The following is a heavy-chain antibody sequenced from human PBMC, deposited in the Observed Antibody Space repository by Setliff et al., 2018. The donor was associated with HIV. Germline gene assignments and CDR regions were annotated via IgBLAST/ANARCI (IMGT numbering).Heavy chain of an antibody. CDR1: GPSFSGYY. Sequence: PSETLSLTCAVYGPSFSGYYWNWIRQFPGKSLEWIGEINHSGTTNYSPSFKSRLNISVDVSKNQFSLRLASLSAADTAAYFCAAKPMIRGRPFAFWGRGTLVTVSS. D-gene: IGHD3-10*01. CDR3: AAKPMIRGRPFAF. V-gene: IGHV4-34*01. J-gene: IGHJ2*01. CDR2: INHSGTT.